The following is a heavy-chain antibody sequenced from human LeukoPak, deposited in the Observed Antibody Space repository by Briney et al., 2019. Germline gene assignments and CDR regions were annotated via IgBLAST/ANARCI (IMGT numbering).Heavy chain of an antibody. CDR1: GGSISSGSYY. D-gene: IGHD2-2*01. Sequence: KTSETLSLTCTVSGGSISSGSYYWSWIRQPAGKGLECIGRIYTSGSTNYNPSLKSRVTISVDTSKNQFSLKLSSVTAADTAVYYCARAGGVVVPAAMGTFDYWGQGTLVTVSS. CDR2: IYTSGST. V-gene: IGHV4-61*02. CDR3: ARAGGVVVPAAMGTFDY. J-gene: IGHJ4*02.